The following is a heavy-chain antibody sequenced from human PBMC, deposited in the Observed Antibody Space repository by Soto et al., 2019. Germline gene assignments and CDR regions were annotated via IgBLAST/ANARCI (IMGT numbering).Heavy chain of an antibody. CDR3: ARVGQQWLLPPQNWFDP. V-gene: IGHV1-18*04. Sequence: ASVKVSCKASGYTFTSYGISWVRQAPGQGLEWMGWISAYNGNTNYAQKLQGRVTMTTDTSTSTAYMELRSLRSDDTAVYYCARVGQQWLLPPQNWFDPWGQGTLGTVSA. CDR1: GYTFTSYG. CDR2: ISAYNGNT. D-gene: IGHD6-19*01. J-gene: IGHJ5*02.